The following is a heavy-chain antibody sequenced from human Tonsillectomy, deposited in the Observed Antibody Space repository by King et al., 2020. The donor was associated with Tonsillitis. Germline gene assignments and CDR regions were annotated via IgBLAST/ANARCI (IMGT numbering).Heavy chain of an antibody. CDR2: IYYSGST. V-gene: IGHV4-59*08. Sequence: VQLQESGPGLVKPSETLSLTCTVSGGSISSYYWSWLRQPPGKGLEWIGYIYYSGSTNYNPSLKSRVTISVDTSKNQFSLKLSSVTAADTAVYYCARGDYVAAGYYYGMDVWGQGTTVTVSS. J-gene: IGHJ6*02. CDR3: ARGDYVAAGYYYGMDV. D-gene: IGHD4-17*01. CDR1: GGSISSYY.